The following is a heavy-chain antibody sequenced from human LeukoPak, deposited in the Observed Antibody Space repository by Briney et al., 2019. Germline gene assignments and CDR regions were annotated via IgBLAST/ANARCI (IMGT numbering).Heavy chain of an antibody. J-gene: IGHJ4*02. Sequence: ASVKVSCKVSGYTLTELSMHWVRQAPGKGLEWMGGFDPEDGETIYAQKFQGRVTMTEDTSTDTAYMELSSLRSEDTAVYYCATGLGGWPRHQPASDYWGQGTLVTVSS. CDR1: GYTLTELS. CDR2: FDPEDGET. D-gene: IGHD6-19*01. CDR3: ATGLGGWPRHQPASDY. V-gene: IGHV1-24*01.